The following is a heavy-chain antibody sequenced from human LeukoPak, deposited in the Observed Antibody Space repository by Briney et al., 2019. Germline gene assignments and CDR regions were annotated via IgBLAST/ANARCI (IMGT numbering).Heavy chain of an antibody. CDR3: ARDSLLVRGGNGFDP. J-gene: IGHJ5*02. CDR1: GASISSNY. CDR2: IYYSGST. Sequence: SETLSLSCTVSGASISSNYWSWIRQPPGKGLEWIGYIYYSGSTNYNPSLKSRVTISVDTSKNRFSLKLSSVTAADTAVYYCARDSLLVRGGNGFDPWGQGTLLTVSS. D-gene: IGHD3-10*01. V-gene: IGHV4-59*01.